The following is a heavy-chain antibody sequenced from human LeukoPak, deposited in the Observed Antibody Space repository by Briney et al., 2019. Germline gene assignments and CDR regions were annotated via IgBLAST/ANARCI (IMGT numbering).Heavy chain of an antibody. V-gene: IGHV3-30*18. CDR3: AKDWGSYYDSSGLFDY. Sequence: GGSLRLSCAASGFTFSSDGMHWVRQAPGKGLEWVAVISYDGSNKYYADSVKGRFTISRDNSKNTLYLQMNSLRAEDTAVYYCAKDWGSYYDSSGLFDYWGQATLVTVSS. D-gene: IGHD3-22*01. CDR1: GFTFSSDG. CDR2: ISYDGSNK. J-gene: IGHJ4*02.